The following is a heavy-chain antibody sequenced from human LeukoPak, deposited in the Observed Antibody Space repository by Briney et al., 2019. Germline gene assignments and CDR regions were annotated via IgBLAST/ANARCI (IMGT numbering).Heavy chain of an antibody. J-gene: IGHJ4*02. V-gene: IGHV3-23*01. CDR1: GFSFRSYG. D-gene: IGHD2-2*01. Sequence: GGSLRLSCAASGFSFRSYGMHWVRQAPGAGLEWVSAISPAGDSTTDADSVKGRFTISRDNSKSTLYLQMNGLTAEDTALYYCARRLVTAGITDFFDSWGQGTLVSVSS. CDR2: ISPAGDST. CDR3: ARRLVTAGITDFFDS.